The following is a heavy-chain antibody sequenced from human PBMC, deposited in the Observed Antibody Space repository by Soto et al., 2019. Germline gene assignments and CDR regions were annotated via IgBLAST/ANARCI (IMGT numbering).Heavy chain of an antibody. CDR2: INTDGSTR. CDR1: GFTFSSSW. V-gene: IGHV3-74*01. Sequence: EVQLVESGGGLVQSGGSLRLSCAASGFTFSSSWMHWVRQAPGKGLVWVSRINTDGSTRNYADTVKGRFTISRDNAKNTVYLEMNSLGAEDTAVYDCATSDSGPQHWGQGTQVTVSS. D-gene: IGHD2-15*01. CDR3: ATSDSGPQH. J-gene: IGHJ1*01.